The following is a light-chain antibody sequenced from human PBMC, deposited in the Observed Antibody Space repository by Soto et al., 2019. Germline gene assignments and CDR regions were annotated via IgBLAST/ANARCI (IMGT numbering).Light chain of an antibody. CDR1: QSVNNY. CDR2: DAS. J-gene: IGKJ4*01. CDR3: QQRRSWPPA. V-gene: IGKV3-11*01. Sequence: EIVLTQSPATLSLSPGETATLSCRASQSVNNYLAWYQQKPGQAPRLLISDASNRATGIPARFSGSRSGTDFTLTISSLEPEGFAVYYCQQRRSWPPAFGGGTKVEIK.